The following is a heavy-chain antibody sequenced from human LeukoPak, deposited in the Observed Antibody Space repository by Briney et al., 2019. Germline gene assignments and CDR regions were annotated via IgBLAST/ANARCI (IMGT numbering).Heavy chain of an antibody. Sequence: PGGSLRLSCAASGFTFDDYAMHWVRQAPGKGLEWVSGISWSSGSIGYADSVKGRFTISRDNAKNSLYLQMNSLRAEDTALYYCTKGKTGIAVAGTVDYWGQGTLVTVSS. CDR1: GFTFDDYA. D-gene: IGHD6-19*01. V-gene: IGHV3-9*01. J-gene: IGHJ4*02. CDR3: TKGKTGIAVAGTVDY. CDR2: ISWSSGSI.